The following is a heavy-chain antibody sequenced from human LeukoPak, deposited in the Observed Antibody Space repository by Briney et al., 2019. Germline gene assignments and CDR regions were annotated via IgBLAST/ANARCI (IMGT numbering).Heavy chain of an antibody. CDR1: GFTFDDYA. D-gene: IGHD6-13*01. CDR3: AKDKYSSSWYYFDY. V-gene: IGHV3-9*03. Sequence: GGSLRLSCAASGFTFDDYAMHWVRQAPGKGLEWVSGISWNSGSIGYADSVKGRFTISRDNAKNSLYLQMNSLRAEDMALYYCAKDKYSSSWYYFDYWGQGTLVTVSS. CDR2: ISWNSGSI. J-gene: IGHJ4*02.